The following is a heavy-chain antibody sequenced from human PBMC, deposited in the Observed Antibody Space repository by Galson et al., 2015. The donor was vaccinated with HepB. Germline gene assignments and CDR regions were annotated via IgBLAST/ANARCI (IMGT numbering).Heavy chain of an antibody. Sequence: SLRLSCAASGFTLGSYAMSWVRQAPGRGLEWVSGISGSDGSTYYADSVKGRFTISRDNSKKTLYLEMNSLRAEDTAVYYCAKDRYPYRYYYYMDVWGKGTTVTVSS. V-gene: IGHV3-23*01. J-gene: IGHJ6*03. D-gene: IGHD1-1*01. CDR3: AKDRYPYRYYYYMDV. CDR1: GFTLGSYA. CDR2: ISGSDGST.